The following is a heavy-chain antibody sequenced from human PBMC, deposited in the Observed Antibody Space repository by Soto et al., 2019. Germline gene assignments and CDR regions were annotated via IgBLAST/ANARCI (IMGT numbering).Heavy chain of an antibody. J-gene: IGHJ4*02. V-gene: IGHV4-59*12. CDR1: GGSISSYY. D-gene: IGHD3-16*01. Sequence: SETLSLSCTVSGGSISSYYWSWIRQPPGKGLEWIGYIYHSGSTYYNPSLKSRVTISVDRSKNQFSLKLSSVTAADTAVYYCARGPPFHWGQGTLVTVSS. CDR3: ARGPPFH. CDR2: IYHSGST.